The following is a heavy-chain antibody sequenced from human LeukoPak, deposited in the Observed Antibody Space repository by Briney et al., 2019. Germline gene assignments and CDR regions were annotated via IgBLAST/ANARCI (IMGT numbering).Heavy chain of an antibody. D-gene: IGHD1-26*01. CDR3: ARVGGSYFNWFDP. V-gene: IGHV4-34*01. CDR2: INHSGST. CDR1: GGSFSGYY. Sequence: PSETLSLTCAVYGGSFSGYYWSWIRQPPGKGLEWIGEINHSGSTNYNPSLKSRVTISVDTSKNQFSLKLSSVTAADTAVYYCARVGGSYFNWFDPWGQGTLVTVSS. J-gene: IGHJ5*02.